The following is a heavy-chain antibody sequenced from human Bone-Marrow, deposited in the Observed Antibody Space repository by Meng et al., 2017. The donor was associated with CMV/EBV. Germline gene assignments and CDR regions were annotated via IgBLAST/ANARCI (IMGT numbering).Heavy chain of an antibody. CDR2: ISYDGSNK. CDR1: GFTFSSYA. CDR3: ARYDFWSD. Sequence: GESLKISCAASGFTFSSYAMHWVRQAPGKGLEWVAVISYDGSNKYYADSVKGRFTISRDNSKNTLYLQMNSLRAEDTAVYYCARYDFWSDWGQGTLVTVSS. J-gene: IGHJ4*02. V-gene: IGHV3-30-3*01. D-gene: IGHD3-3*01.